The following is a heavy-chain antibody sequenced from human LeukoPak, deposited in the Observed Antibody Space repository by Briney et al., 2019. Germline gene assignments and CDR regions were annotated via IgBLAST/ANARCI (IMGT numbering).Heavy chain of an antibody. Sequence: GRSLRLSCAASGFTFSSYWMSWVRQAPGKGLEWVADIKQDGTQKYYVDSVEGRFTISRDNAENSLYLQMNSLTVEDTAVYYCTRDCGSGCSQAFDIWGQGTMVTVSS. D-gene: IGHD6-19*01. V-gene: IGHV3-7*05. CDR2: IKQDGTQK. CDR1: GFTFSSYW. J-gene: IGHJ3*02. CDR3: TRDCGSGCSQAFDI.